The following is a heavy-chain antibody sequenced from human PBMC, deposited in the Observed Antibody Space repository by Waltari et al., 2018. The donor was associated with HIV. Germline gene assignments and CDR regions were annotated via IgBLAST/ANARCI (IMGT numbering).Heavy chain of an antibody. Sequence: QVQLVQSGAEVKKPGSSVMVSCKASGGTFSTSAIIWVRQAPVQGLEWMGGIIPIFGTESDGQKVQGRVTITGDESTSTASMELGSLRSEDTAVDYWARGGPYYDSSGGDAFDIWGQGKMVTVSS. CDR1: GGTFSTSA. V-gene: IGHV1-69*01. CDR3: ARGGPYYDSSGGDAFDI. D-gene: IGHD3-22*01. CDR2: IIPIFGTE. J-gene: IGHJ3*02.